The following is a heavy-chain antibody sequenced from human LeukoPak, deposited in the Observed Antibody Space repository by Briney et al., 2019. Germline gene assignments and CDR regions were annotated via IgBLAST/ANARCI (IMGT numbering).Heavy chain of an antibody. J-gene: IGHJ6*03. CDR2: IWYDGKDK. CDR1: GFTFSSFG. D-gene: IGHD6-19*01. Sequence: GGSLRLSCAASGFTFSSFGMHWVRQAPGKGLEWVGVIWYDGKDKYYADSVKGRFTISRENSKNTLYLQMNSLRAEDTAVYYCARDRMSIAVAGTYYYMDVWGKGTTVTVSS. V-gene: IGHV3-33*01. CDR3: ARDRMSIAVAGTYYYMDV.